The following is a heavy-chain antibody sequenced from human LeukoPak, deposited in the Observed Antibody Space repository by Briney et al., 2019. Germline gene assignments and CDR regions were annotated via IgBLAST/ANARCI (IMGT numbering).Heavy chain of an antibody. D-gene: IGHD3-3*01. CDR1: GYTFTSYD. CDR3: ARGMGHVLRFLEWLPTPALRTDFDY. V-gene: IGHV1-8*03. J-gene: IGHJ4*02. Sequence: ASVKVSCKASGYTFTSYDINWVRQATGQGLEWMGWMNPNSGNTGYAQKFQGRVTITRNTSISTAYMELSSLRSEDTAVYYCARGMGHVLRFLEWLPTPALRTDFDYWGQGTLVTVSS. CDR2: MNPNSGNT.